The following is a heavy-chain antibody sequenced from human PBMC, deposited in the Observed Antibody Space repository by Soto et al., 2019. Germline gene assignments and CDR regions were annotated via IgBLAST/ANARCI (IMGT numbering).Heavy chain of an antibody. J-gene: IGHJ3*02. CDR2: IYYSGST. V-gene: IGHV4-59*01. Sequence: SETLSLTCTVSGGSISSYYWSWIRQPPGKGLEWIGYIYYSGSTNYNPSLKSRVTISVDTSKNQFSLKLSSVTAADTAVYYCARVRRGGAFDIWGQGTMVTVSS. CDR1: GGSISSYY. CDR3: ARVRRGGAFDI. D-gene: IGHD3-10*01.